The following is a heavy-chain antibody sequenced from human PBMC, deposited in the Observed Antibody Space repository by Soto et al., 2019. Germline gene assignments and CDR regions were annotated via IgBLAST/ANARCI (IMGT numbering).Heavy chain of an antibody. V-gene: IGHV5-51*01. Sequence: PGEPLKISCKDSGYIFTSYWSGWLSHMRGKVLEWMRIIYPGDSYTRYSPSLQDKVTISADKSISTASLHSSSLKASDTVTYYYARHYYWSYGMDVWGQGTMVTVSS. CDR2: IYPGDSYT. D-gene: IGHD1-1*01. CDR1: GYIFTSYW. J-gene: IGHJ6*02. CDR3: ARHYYWSYGMDV.